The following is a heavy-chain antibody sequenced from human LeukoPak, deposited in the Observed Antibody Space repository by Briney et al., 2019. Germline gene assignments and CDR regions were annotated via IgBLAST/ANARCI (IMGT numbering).Heavy chain of an antibody. CDR1: GFTFSSYG. CDR2: ISYDGSNK. D-gene: IGHD6-19*01. CDR3: AKQYSSGWYNSAFDI. J-gene: IGHJ3*02. Sequence: PGGSLRLSCAASGFTFSSYGMHWVRQAPGKGLEWVAVISYDGSNKYYADSVKGRFTISRDNSKNTLYLQMNSLRAEDTAVYYCAKQYSSGWYNSAFDIWGQGTMVTVSS. V-gene: IGHV3-30*18.